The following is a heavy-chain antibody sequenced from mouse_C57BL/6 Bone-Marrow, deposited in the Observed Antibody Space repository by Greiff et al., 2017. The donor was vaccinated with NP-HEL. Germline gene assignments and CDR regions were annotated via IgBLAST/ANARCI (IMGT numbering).Heavy chain of an antibody. CDR1: GISITTGNYR. CDR2: IYYSGTI. D-gene: IGHD4-1*01. Sequence: VQLKQSGPGLVKPSQTVFLTCTVTGISITTGNYRWSWIRQFPGNKLEWIGYIYYSGTITYNPSLTSRTTITRDTPKNQFFLEMNSLTAEDTATYYCARDRGDWYYFDYWGQGTTLTVSS. CDR3: ARDRGDWYYFDY. J-gene: IGHJ2*01. V-gene: IGHV3-5*01.